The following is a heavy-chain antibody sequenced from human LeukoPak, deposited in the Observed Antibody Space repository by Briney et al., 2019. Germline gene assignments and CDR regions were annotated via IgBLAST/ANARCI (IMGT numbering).Heavy chain of an antibody. Sequence: PGGSLRLSCGASGFIFDAHDMHWVRQAPGKGLEWVAFIRSDGYHTYYADSVKGRFTITRDNSKNTLYLRMNSLRLEDMALYYCAKPSGSGVDYWGRGTRVTVSS. CDR1: GFIFDAHD. CDR2: IRSDGYHT. CDR3: AKPSGSGVDY. V-gene: IGHV3-30*02. D-gene: IGHD1-26*01. J-gene: IGHJ4*02.